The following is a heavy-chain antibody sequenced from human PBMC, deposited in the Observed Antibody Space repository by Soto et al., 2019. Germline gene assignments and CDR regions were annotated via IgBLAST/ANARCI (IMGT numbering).Heavy chain of an antibody. Sequence: ASVKVSCKASGYTFTSYGISWVRQAPGQGLEWMGWISAYSGNTNYAQKLQGRVTMTTDTSTSTAYMELRSLRSDDTAVYYCARVIITIFGVVIPPGYWGQGTLVTVSS. CDR2: ISAYSGNT. V-gene: IGHV1-18*04. D-gene: IGHD3-3*01. J-gene: IGHJ4*02. CDR3: ARVIITIFGVVIPPGY. CDR1: GYTFTSYG.